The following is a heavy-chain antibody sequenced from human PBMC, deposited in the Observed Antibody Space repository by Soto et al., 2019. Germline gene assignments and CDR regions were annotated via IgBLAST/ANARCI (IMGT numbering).Heavy chain of an antibody. CDR3: ARERFDDYIWGSYRIPFDY. V-gene: IGHV3-11*01. Sequence: GGSLRLSCAASGFTFSDYYMSWIRQAPGKGLEWVSYISSSGSTIYYADSVKGRFTISRDNAKNSLYLQMNSLRAEDTAVYYCARERFDDYIWGSYRIPFDYWGQGTLVTVSS. CDR1: GFTFSDYY. D-gene: IGHD3-16*02. J-gene: IGHJ4*02. CDR2: ISSSGSTI.